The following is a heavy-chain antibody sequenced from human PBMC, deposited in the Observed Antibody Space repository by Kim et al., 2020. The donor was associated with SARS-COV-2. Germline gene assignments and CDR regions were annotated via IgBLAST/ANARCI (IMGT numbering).Heavy chain of an antibody. D-gene: IGHD2-21*01. J-gene: IGHJ3*02. CDR3: AKDRGYCGGDCYRGAFDI. V-gene: IGHV3-23*01. Sequence: KGRFTISRDKSKNTLYLQMNSLRAEATAVYYCAKDRGYCGGDCYRGAFDIWGQGTMVTVSS.